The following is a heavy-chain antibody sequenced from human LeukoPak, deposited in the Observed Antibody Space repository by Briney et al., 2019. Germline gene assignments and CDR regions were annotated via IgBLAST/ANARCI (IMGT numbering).Heavy chain of an antibody. CDR3: ARETYFDY. Sequence: PGGSLRLSCVASGFTFSSYEMSWVRQAPGKGLEWLSYISSSGSTIYYADFVNGRFTITRDNAKDSVYLQMNSLRAEDTAVYYCARETYFDYWGQGNLLTVSS. CDR2: ISSSGSTI. V-gene: IGHV3-48*03. CDR1: GFTFSSYE. J-gene: IGHJ4*02.